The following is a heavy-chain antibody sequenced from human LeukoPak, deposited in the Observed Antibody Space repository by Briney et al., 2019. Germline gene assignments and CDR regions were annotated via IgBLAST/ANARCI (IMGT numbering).Heavy chain of an antibody. J-gene: IGHJ4*02. CDR2: ISWNSGSI. D-gene: IGHD6-13*01. CDR1: GFTFDDYA. CDR3: AKGGTIAAAVFDY. V-gene: IGHV3-9*01. Sequence: GGSLRLSCAASGFTFDDYAMHWVRQAPGKGLEWVSGISWNSGSIGYADSVKGRFTISRDNAKNSLYLQMNSLRAEDTALYYCAKGGTIAAAVFDYWGPGTLVTVSS.